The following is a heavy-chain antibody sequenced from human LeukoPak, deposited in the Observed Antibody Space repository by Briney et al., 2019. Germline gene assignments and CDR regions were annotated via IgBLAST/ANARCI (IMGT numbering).Heavy chain of an antibody. Sequence: GGSLRLSCAASGFTFSSYAMSWVRQAPGKGLEWVSGISGSGDSTYYADSVKGRFTISRDNSKNTLYLQMNSLRAEDTAVYYCAKVKQAIVVVPAAKGPLEFDYWGQGTLVTVSS. J-gene: IGHJ4*02. CDR3: AKVKQAIVVVPAAKGPLEFDY. V-gene: IGHV3-23*01. CDR2: ISGSGDST. CDR1: GFTFSSYA. D-gene: IGHD2-2*01.